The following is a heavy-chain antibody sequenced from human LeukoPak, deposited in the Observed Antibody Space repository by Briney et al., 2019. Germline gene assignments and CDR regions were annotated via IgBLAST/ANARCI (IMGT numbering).Heavy chain of an antibody. CDR2: ISYDGTNK. Sequence: GGSLRLSCAASGFTFSSYAMHWVRQAPGKGLEWVAFISYDGTNKYYADSVKGRFTISRDNSKNTLYLQMNSLRAEDTAVYYCARESETYYDFWSGYYYGSDYWGQGTLVTVSS. J-gene: IGHJ4*02. D-gene: IGHD3-3*01. V-gene: IGHV3-30-3*01. CDR1: GFTFSSYA. CDR3: ARESETYYDFWSGYYYGSDY.